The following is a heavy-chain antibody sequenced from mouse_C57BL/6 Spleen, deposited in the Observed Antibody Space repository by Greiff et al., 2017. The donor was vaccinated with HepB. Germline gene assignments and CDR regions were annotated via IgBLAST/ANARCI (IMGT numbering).Heavy chain of an antibody. V-gene: IGHV1-7*01. D-gene: IGHD1-1*01. J-gene: IGHJ3*01. CDR1: GYTFTSYW. CDR2: INPSSGYT. CDR3: ARNYYGSAWFAY. Sequence: QVQLQESGAELAKPGASVKLSCKASGYTFTSYWMHWVKQRPGQGLEWIGYINPSSGYTKYNQKFKDKATLTADKSSITAYMQLSSLTYEDSAVYYCARNYYGSAWFAYWGQGTLVTVSA.